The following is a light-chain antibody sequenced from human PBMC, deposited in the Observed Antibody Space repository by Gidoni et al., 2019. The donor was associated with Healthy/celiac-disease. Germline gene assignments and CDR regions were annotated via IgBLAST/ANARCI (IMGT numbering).Light chain of an antibody. J-gene: IGKJ3*01. CDR1: QDISNY. Sequence: DIQMTQSPSSLSASVGDRVTITCQASQDISNYLNWYQQKPGKAPKLLIYDASKLETGVPSRFSGSGSGTDFTFTISSLQPEDIATYYCQQYDNLPSDFTFGPGTKVEIK. CDR3: QQYDNLPSDFT. V-gene: IGKV1-33*01. CDR2: DAS.